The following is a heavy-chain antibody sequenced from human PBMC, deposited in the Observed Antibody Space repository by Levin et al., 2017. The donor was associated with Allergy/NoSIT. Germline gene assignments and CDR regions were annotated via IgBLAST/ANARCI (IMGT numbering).Heavy chain of an antibody. J-gene: IGHJ4*02. CDR3: ARDNVAERGIVLYN. CDR2: IYSNGNT. CDR1: GGSIESYY. Sequence: SETLSLTCAVSGGSIESYYWSWIRQPAGKGLEWIGRIYSNGNTNYSPSLKSRITMSVDTSKNQFSLKLNSVTAADTAVYYCARDNVAERGIVLYNWSQGILVTVSS. D-gene: IGHD2-15*01. V-gene: IGHV4-4*07.